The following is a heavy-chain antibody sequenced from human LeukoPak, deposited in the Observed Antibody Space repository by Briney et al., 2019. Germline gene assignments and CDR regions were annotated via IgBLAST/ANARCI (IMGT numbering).Heavy chain of an antibody. J-gene: IGHJ4*02. Sequence: SETLSLTCAVSGGSISALSYFWGWIRQPPGKELEWIGSIYYSGSTDYNPSLKSRVTISVDTSKIQFSLKLSSVTAADTAVYYCAREHYYGSGRGRSFDYWGQGTLVTVSS. CDR2: IYYSGST. CDR1: GGSISALSYF. CDR3: AREHYYGSGRGRSFDY. D-gene: IGHD3-10*01. V-gene: IGHV4-39*07.